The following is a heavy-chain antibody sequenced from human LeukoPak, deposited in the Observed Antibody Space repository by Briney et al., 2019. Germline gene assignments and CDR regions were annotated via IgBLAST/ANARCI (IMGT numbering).Heavy chain of an antibody. Sequence: GGSLRLSCAASGFTFNSYSMHWVRQAPGKGLEWVAVISYDGSNKYYADSVKGRFTISRDNSKNTLYLQMNSLRAEDTAVYYCARDLKYCSSTSCFWHYYYYGMDVWGQGTTVTVSS. CDR2: ISYDGSNK. D-gene: IGHD2-2*01. J-gene: IGHJ6*02. CDR1: GFTFNSYS. CDR3: ARDLKYCSSTSCFWHYYYYGMDV. V-gene: IGHV3-30*03.